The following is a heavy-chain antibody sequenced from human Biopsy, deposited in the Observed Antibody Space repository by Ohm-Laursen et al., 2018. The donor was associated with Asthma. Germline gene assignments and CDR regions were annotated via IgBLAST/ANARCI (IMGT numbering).Heavy chain of an antibody. CDR1: GYSLTDLS. D-gene: IGHD4-17*01. CDR2: HDYEEGGT. Sequence: ASVTASCKISGYSLTDLSMHWVRQAPGQGLEWMRGHDYEEGGTVNARRFQGRVTMTKYTSTDTACMEMSSLSYDDTAVYYCASDFPKDYVRYNFQFWGQGTLVTVSS. J-gene: IGHJ4*02. V-gene: IGHV1-24*01. CDR3: ASDFPKDYVRYNFQF.